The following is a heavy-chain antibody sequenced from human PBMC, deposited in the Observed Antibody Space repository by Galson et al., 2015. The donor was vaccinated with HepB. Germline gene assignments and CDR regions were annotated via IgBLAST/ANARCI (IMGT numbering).Heavy chain of an antibody. CDR2: ISSSGRTI. V-gene: IGHV3-11*01. CDR3: ASTSTTVTTVSAFDI. J-gene: IGHJ3*02. Sequence: LRLSCAASGFTFNDYYMTWIRQAPGKGLEWVSYISSSGRTIYYADSVKGRFTISRDNAKNSLYLQMNSLRAEDTAVYYCASTSTTVTTVSAFDIWGQGTMVTVSS. D-gene: IGHD4-17*01. CDR1: GFTFNDYY.